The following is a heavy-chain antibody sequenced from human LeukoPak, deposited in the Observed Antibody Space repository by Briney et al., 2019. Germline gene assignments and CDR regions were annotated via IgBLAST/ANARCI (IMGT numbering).Heavy chain of an antibody. J-gene: IGHJ4*02. CDR1: GYSFTIYW. D-gene: IGHD5-12*01. CDR3: ARQSKSGYSGYESDY. Sequence: GESLQTSCKDSGYSFTIYWIGWVRQMPGKGLGWMGIIYPAESTAHYSPSFQGQVTISAHKSINTAYLQWSRLKASDTAMYYCARQSKSGYSGYESDYWGQGTLVTVSS. V-gene: IGHV5-51*01. CDR2: IYPAESTA.